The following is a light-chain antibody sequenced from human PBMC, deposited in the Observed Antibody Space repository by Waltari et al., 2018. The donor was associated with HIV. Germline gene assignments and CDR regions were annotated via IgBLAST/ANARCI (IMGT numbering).Light chain of an antibody. CDR3: QVWDRSYKEAV. Sequence: SYVLTQAPLVSEAPGQTAAMACVNTGKYRVTWYRQRPGRAPVLVVLDDTDRPSGIPARISGAKSRNRATLTSSGVEAGDEAVYYCQVWDRSYKEAVFGGGT. CDR1: NTGKYR. CDR2: DDT. J-gene: IGLJ2*01. V-gene: IGLV3-21*02.